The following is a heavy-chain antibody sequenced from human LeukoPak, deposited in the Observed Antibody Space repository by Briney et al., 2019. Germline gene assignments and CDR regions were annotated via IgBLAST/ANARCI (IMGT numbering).Heavy chain of an antibody. D-gene: IGHD3-3*01. CDR3: AKHYDFWSGYLDY. J-gene: IGHJ4*02. CDR2: ISYDGSNK. V-gene: IGHV3-30-3*02. CDR1: GFTFSSYA. Sequence: PGGSLRLSCAASGFTFSSYAMHWVRQAPGKGLEWVAVISYDGSNKYYADSVKGRFTISRDNSKNTLYLQMNSLRAGDTAVYYCAKHYDFWSGYLDYWGQGTLVTVSS.